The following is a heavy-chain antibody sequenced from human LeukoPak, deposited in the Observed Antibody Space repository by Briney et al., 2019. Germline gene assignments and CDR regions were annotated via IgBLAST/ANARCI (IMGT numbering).Heavy chain of an antibody. V-gene: IGHV3-23*01. J-gene: IGHJ4*02. CDR3: AKEFSLVRNPTVFDS. CDR1: GFSFTTYD. CDR2: ITTSGGGT. Sequence: GGSLRLSCAASGFSFTTYDMAWVRQASGKGLEWASLITTSGGGTYYADSVKGRFTISRDNSKNTVYLQMNYLRADDTAIYYCAKEFSLVRNPTVFDSWGQGSLVTVSS. D-gene: IGHD1-14*01.